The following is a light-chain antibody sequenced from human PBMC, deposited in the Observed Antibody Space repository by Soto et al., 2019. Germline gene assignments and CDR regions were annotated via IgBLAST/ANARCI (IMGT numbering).Light chain of an antibody. CDR2: DVS. V-gene: IGLV2-14*01. J-gene: IGLJ2*01. CDR3: SSYTSSSTLEV. CDR1: SSDVGGYNY. Sequence: QSALTQPASVSGSPGQSSTISCTGTSSDVGGYNYVSWYQQHPGKAPKLMIYDVSNRPSGVSNRFSGSKSGNTASLTISGLQAEDDADYYCSSYTSSSTLEVFGGGTKLTVL.